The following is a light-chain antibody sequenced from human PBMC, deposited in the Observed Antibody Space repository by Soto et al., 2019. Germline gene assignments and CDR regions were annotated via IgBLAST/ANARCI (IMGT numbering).Light chain of an antibody. Sequence: DIQMTQSPSSLSASVGDRVTITCQAGQDISNSLNWYQHKPGHAPKLLIYDASSLETWVPSRFGGSGSGTDCTFTISSLQPEDIATYYCQQYDNVPLTFGGGTKVEI. CDR2: DAS. V-gene: IGKV1-33*01. CDR3: QQYDNVPLT. J-gene: IGKJ4*01. CDR1: QDISNS.